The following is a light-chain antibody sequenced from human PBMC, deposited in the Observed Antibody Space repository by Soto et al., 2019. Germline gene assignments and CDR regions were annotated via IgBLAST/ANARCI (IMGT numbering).Light chain of an antibody. CDR1: QSLLHSNGYNY. V-gene: IGKV2-28*01. Sequence: DIVMTQSPLSLPVTPGEPASISCRSSQSLLHSNGYNYLDWYLQKPGQSPQILIYLGSHRASGVPDRFSGSGSGTDFTLKISRVEAEDVGVYYCMQALPTPTFGGGTRVEIK. CDR3: MQALPTPT. J-gene: IGKJ4*01. CDR2: LGS.